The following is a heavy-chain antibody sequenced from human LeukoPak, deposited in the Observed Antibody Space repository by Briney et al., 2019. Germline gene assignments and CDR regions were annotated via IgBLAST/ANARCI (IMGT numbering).Heavy chain of an antibody. J-gene: IGHJ5*02. D-gene: IGHD3-3*01. V-gene: IGHV3-23*01. CDR1: GFTFSIYA. Sequence: GGSLRLSCAASGFTFSIYAMTWVRQAPGRGLQWVSAISGSGDTTYYADSVRGRFTISRDNSKNTLYLQMNSLRVEDTAVYYCAKEPRRITIFGVVNFDPWGQGTLVTVSS. CDR2: ISGSGDTT. CDR3: AKEPRRITIFGVVNFDP.